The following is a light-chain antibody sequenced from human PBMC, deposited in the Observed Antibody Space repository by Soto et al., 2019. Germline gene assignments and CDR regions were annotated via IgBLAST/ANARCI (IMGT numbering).Light chain of an antibody. Sequence: EIFLTQSLWNLSLSPLERATLSCRASQSVSNNYLAWYQQKPGQAPRLLIYGASGRAAGIPDRFSGSGSGTDFTLSISRLEPEDFAVYYCQQYGVSPTFGGGTKVDIK. CDR2: GAS. V-gene: IGKV3-20*01. CDR3: QQYGVSPT. J-gene: IGKJ4*01. CDR1: QSVSNNY.